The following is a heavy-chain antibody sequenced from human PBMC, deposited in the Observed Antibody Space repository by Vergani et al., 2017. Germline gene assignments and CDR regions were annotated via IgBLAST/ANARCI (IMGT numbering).Heavy chain of an antibody. V-gene: IGHV4-39*01. Sequence: QLQLQESGPGLVKPSETLSLTCTVSGGSISSSSYYWGWIRQPPGKGLEWIGSIYYSGSTYYNPSLTSRVTIFVDTSKNQFSLKLSSVTAADTAVYYCAGQYYSSTSCHVYRVREAYYCYMDVWGEGP. CDR2: IYYSGST. CDR3: AGQYYSSTSCHVYRVREAYYCYMDV. J-gene: IGHJ6*03. CDR1: GGSISSSSYY. D-gene: IGHD2-2*01.